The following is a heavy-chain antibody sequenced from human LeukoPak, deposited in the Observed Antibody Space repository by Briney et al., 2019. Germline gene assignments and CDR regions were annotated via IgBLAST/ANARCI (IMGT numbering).Heavy chain of an antibody. CDR1: GYTFTGYY. CDR3: ARDVGDYVVSAIRFDP. D-gene: IGHD4-17*01. V-gene: IGHV1-2*02. J-gene: IGHJ5*02. Sequence: ASVKVSCKASGYTFTGYYMHWVRQAPGQGLEWMGWINPNSGGTNYAQKFQGRVTMTRDTSISTAYMELSRLRSDDTAVYYCARDVGDYVVSAIRFDPWGQGTLVTVSS. CDR2: INPNSGGT.